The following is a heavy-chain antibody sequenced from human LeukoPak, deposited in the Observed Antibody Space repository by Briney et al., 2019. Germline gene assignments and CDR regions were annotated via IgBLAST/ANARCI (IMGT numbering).Heavy chain of an antibody. CDR2: IYHSGST. V-gene: IGHV4-4*02. D-gene: IGHD2-15*01. Sequence: SETLSLTCAVSGGSISSSNWWSWVRQPPGRGLEWIGEIYHSGSTNYNPSLKSRVTISVDKSKNQFSLKLSSVTAADTAVYYCAGVVVAAPDGMDVWGQGTTVTVSS. J-gene: IGHJ6*02. CDR1: GGSISSSNW. CDR3: AGVVVAAPDGMDV.